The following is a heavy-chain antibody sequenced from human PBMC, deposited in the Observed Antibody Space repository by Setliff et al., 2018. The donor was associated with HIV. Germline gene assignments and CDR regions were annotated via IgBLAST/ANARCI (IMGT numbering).Heavy chain of an antibody. Sequence: SETLSLTCSVSGDSLSSGDSYWAWIRQPPGKGLEWIGSIYYTGSTFSNPSLKSRVTISGDTTRSQFSLKLDSVTAADTAVYYCARSVPRYCSGGSCYPPLFDYWGQGTLVTVSS. J-gene: IGHJ4*02. CDR1: GDSLSSGDSY. V-gene: IGHV4-39*01. CDR2: IYYTGST. D-gene: IGHD2-15*01. CDR3: ARSVPRYCSGGSCYPPLFDY.